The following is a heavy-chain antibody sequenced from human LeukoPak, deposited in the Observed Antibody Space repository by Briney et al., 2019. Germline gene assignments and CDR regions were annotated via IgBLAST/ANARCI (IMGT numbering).Heavy chain of an antibody. Sequence: SETLSLTCTVSGGSISPYYWSWLRQPPGKGLKWIGYIFYTGNTNYIPSLKSRVTISVDTANNQFSLRLSSVTAADTAVYYCARRPSNLVAFDIWGQGTVVTVSS. D-gene: IGHD4/OR15-4a*01. J-gene: IGHJ3*02. CDR1: GGSISPYY. V-gene: IGHV4-59*08. CDR3: ARRPSNLVAFDI. CDR2: IFYTGNT.